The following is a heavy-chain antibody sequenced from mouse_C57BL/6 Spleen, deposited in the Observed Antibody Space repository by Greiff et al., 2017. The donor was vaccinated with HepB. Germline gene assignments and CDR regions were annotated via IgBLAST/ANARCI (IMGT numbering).Heavy chain of an antibody. CDR3: ARSPSTGAWFAY. V-gene: IGHV3-6*01. Sequence: VQLKESGPGLVKPSQSLSLTCSVTGYSITSGYYWNWIRQFPGNKLEWMGYISYDGSNNYNPSLKNRISITRDTSKNQFFLKLNSVTTEDTATYYCARSPSTGAWFAYWGQGTLVTVSA. CDR1: GYSITSGYY. D-gene: IGHD4-1*02. J-gene: IGHJ3*01. CDR2: ISYDGSN.